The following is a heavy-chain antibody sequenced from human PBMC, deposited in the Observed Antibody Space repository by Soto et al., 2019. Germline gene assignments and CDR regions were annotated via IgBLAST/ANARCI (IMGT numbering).Heavy chain of an antibody. J-gene: IGHJ2*01. CDR2: ISAYNGNT. CDR1: GYTFTSYG. CDR3: ARASPGSGQWLVEWYFDL. D-gene: IGHD6-19*01. Sequence: QVQLVQSGAEVKKPGASVKVSCKASGYTFTSYGISWVRQAPGQGLEWMGWISAYNGNTNYAQKLQGRATMTTDPSTSPAYMELRSLRSDDTAVYYCARASPGSGQWLVEWYFDLWGRGTLVTVSS. V-gene: IGHV1-18*01.